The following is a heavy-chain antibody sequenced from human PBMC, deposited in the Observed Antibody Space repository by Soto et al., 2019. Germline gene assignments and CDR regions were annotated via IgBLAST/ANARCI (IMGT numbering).Heavy chain of an antibody. CDR2: ISPSGDTT. V-gene: IGHV3-23*01. D-gene: IGHD1-7*01. CDR1: GFTFNNYA. J-gene: IGHJ4*02. CDR3: AKDPTATTRGYFDC. Sequence: GGSLRLSCAASGFTFNNYAMTWVRQAPGKGLEWVSVISPSGDTTYYADSVKGRFTISRDNSENTLYLQMNSLRAEDTAVYYCAKDPTATTRGYFDCWGQGTLVTVSS.